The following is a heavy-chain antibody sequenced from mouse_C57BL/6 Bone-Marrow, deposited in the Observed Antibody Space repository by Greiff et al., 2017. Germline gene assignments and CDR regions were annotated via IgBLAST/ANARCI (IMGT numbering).Heavy chain of an antibody. Sequence: QVQLQQPGAELVKPGASVKMSCKASGYKFTSYWINWVKQRPGQGLEWIGDIYPGSGSTNYNEKFKSKATLTVDTDSRTAYMQLSSLNSEDSAVDYCASQLRLVGFAYWGQGTLVTVSA. J-gene: IGHJ3*01. CDR2: IYPGSGST. CDR3: ASQLRLVGFAY. CDR1: GYKFTSYW. D-gene: IGHD3-2*02. V-gene: IGHV1-55*01.